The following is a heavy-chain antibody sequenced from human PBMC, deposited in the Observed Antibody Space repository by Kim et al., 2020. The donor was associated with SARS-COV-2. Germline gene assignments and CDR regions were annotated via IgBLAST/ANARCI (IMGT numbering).Heavy chain of an antibody. CDR2: IYYSGST. V-gene: IGHV4-39*01. Sequence: SETLSLTCTVSGGSISSSSYYWVWIRQPPGKGLEWIGSIYYSGSTYYNPSLKSRVTISADTSKNQFSLKLISVTAADTAVYDCARRRDDIVVGYYNSWGQGTLVTVSS. D-gene: IGHD3-9*01. J-gene: IGHJ4*02. CDR1: GGSISSSSYY. CDR3: ARRRDDIVVGYYNS.